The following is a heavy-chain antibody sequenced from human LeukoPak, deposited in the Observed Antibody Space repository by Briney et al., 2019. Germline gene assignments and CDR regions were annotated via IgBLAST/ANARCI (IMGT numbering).Heavy chain of an antibody. CDR3: ARRKTAGFPFDY. J-gene: IGHJ4*02. CDR1: GYSFTNYW. CDR2: IYPGDSDT. D-gene: IGHD1-1*01. V-gene: IGHV5-51*01. Sequence: GESLKISCKGFGYSFTNYWIAWVRQMPGKGLEWMGIIYPGDSDTRYIPSFQGQVTISADKSINTAYLQWSSLKASDTAMYYCARRKTAGFPFDYWGQGTLVTVSS.